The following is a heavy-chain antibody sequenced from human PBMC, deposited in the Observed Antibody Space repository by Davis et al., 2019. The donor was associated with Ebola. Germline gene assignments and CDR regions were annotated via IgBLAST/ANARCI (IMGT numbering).Heavy chain of an antibody. CDR3: AREAAGSTLAAFDN. Sequence: AASVKVSCKASGYTFTDYYIHWVRQAPGQGLEWMGRINPKSGGTNYAQKFQGRVTMTRDTSISTAYMELSRLRSDDTAVYYCAREAAGSTLAAFDNWGQGTLVAVSS. CDR1: GYTFTDYY. J-gene: IGHJ4*02. V-gene: IGHV1-2*06. CDR2: INPKSGGT. D-gene: IGHD6-13*01.